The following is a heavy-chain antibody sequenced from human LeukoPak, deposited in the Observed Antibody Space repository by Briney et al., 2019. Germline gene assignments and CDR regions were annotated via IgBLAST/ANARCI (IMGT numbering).Heavy chain of an antibody. Sequence: SETLSLTCAVSGGSISSGGYSWSWLRQPPGKGLEWIGYIYHSGSTYYNPSLKSRVTISVDRSKNQFSLKLSSVTAADTAVYYCARGRYYDSSAAFDIWGQGTMVTVSS. J-gene: IGHJ3*02. D-gene: IGHD3-22*01. CDR1: GGSISSGGYS. CDR2: IYHSGST. CDR3: ARGRYYDSSAAFDI. V-gene: IGHV4-30-2*01.